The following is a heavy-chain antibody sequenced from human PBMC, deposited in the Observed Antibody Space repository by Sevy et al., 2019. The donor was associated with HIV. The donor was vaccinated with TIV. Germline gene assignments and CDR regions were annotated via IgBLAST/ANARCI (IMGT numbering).Heavy chain of an antibody. D-gene: IGHD5-12*01. CDR3: AKATSAKATEDHFDY. J-gene: IGHJ4*02. Sequence: GGSLRLSCAASGFTFNSFAISWVRQAPGKGLEWVSGVSGSGDRTYYTDHMKGRFTVARDNSKNTLYLQIDNLRVEDTAVYYCAKATSAKATEDHFDYWGQGTLVTVSS. CDR2: VSGSGDRT. CDR1: GFTFNSFA. V-gene: IGHV3-23*01.